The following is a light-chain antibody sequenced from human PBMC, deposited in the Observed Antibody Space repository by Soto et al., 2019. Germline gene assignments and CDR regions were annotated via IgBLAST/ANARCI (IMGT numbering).Light chain of an antibody. CDR3: QQYNSYSRT. V-gene: IGKV1-5*01. CDR1: QSISSW. Sequence: DIPVSLSSSTLSASVCDRVTITCRASQSISSWLAWYQQKPGKAPKLLIYDASSLESGVPSRFSGSGSGTEFTLTIISLQPDDLTTYYCQQYNSYSRTFGQGTKVDIK. CDR2: DAS. J-gene: IGKJ1*01.